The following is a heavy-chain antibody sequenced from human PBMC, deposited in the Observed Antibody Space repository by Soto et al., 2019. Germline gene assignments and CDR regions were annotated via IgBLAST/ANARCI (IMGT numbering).Heavy chain of an antibody. CDR1: GFTFSSYA. D-gene: IGHD3-10*01. J-gene: IGHJ4*02. V-gene: IGHV3-23*01. CDR2: ISGSGGST. CDR3: AKGLLWFGESAPEYYFDY. Sequence: GGSLRLSCAASGFTFSSYAMSWVRQAPGKGLEWVSAISGSGGSTYYADSVKGRFTISRDNSKNTLYLQMNSLRAEDTAVYYCAKGLLWFGESAPEYYFDYWGQGTLVTVSS.